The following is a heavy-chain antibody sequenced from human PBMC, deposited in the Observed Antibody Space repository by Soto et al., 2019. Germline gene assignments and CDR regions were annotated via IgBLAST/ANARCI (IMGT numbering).Heavy chain of an antibody. CDR3: ARTRYCSGGSCYWNWFDP. Sequence: QVQLQESGPGLVKPSQTLSLTCTVSGGSISSGGYYWSWIRQHPGKGLEWIGYIYYSGSTYYNPSLKSRVTISVDTSKNQFSLKLSSVTAADTAVYYCARTRYCSGGSCYWNWFDPWGQGTLVTVSS. CDR2: IYYSGST. J-gene: IGHJ5*02. CDR1: GGSISSGGYY. V-gene: IGHV4-31*03. D-gene: IGHD2-15*01.